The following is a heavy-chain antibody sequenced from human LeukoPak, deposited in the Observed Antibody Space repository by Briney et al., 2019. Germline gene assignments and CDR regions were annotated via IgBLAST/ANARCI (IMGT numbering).Heavy chain of an antibody. V-gene: IGHV3-23*01. CDR2: ISGAFIIP. J-gene: IGHJ6*02. CDR3: AKARDFCSGGSCYLVPMDA. Sequence: PGGSLRLSCAASGFNFASYAMTWVRQAPGKGLEWVSSISGAFIIPHFADSVKGRFTISRDNSKGTLYLQMNSLRAEDTAVYYCAKARDFCSGGSCYLVPMDAWGQGSTVTVSS. CDR1: GFNFASYA. D-gene: IGHD2-15*01.